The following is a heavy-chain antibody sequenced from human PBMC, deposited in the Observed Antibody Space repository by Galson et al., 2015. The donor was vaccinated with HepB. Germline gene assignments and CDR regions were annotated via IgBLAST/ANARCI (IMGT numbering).Heavy chain of an antibody. Sequence: SLRLSCAASGFTFINYAMSWVRQAPGKGLEWVSSISGRGVGTTYYADSVKGRFTISRDNSKNTLYLQMNSLRVEDTAVYYCATSDYDNFGPQGWFDPWGQGTQVTVAS. CDR2: ISGRGVGT. CDR1: GFTFINYA. CDR3: ATSDYDNFGPQGWFDP. D-gene: IGHD4-11*01. J-gene: IGHJ5*02. V-gene: IGHV3-23*01.